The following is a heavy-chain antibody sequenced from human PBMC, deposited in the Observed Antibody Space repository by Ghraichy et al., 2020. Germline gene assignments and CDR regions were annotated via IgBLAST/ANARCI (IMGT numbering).Heavy chain of an antibody. V-gene: IGHV4-34*01. J-gene: IGHJ6*03. CDR1: GGSFSGYY. D-gene: IGHD2-2*01. CDR3: ARGLYCSSTSCYYHYYYMDV. Sequence: SETLSLTCAVYGGSFSGYYWSWIRQPPGKGLEWIGEINHSGSTNYNPSLKSRVTISVDTSKNQFSLKLSSVTAADTAVYYCARGLYCSSTSCYYHYYYMDVWGKGTTVTVSS. CDR2: INHSGST.